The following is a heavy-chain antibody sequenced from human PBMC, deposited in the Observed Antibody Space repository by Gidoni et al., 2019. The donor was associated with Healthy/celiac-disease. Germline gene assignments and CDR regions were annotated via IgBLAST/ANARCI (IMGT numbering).Heavy chain of an antibody. CDR2: IWYDGSNK. D-gene: IGHD2-21*02. J-gene: IGHJ4*02. V-gene: IGHV3-33*01. CDR1: GFTFSRYG. Sequence: QVQLVESGGGVVQPGRSLRLSCAASGFTFSRYGMHWVRQAPGKGLEWVAVIWYDGSNKYYADSVKGRFTISRDNSKNTLYLQMNSLRAEDTAVYYCARDRVVVVTADEYYFDYWGQGTLVTVSS. CDR3: ARDRVVVVTADEYYFDY.